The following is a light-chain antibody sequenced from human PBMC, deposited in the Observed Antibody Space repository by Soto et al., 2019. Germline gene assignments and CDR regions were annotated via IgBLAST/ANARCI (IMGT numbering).Light chain of an antibody. CDR2: QGS. CDR1: RSDVGSYNL. CDR3: CSYAGSYVV. J-gene: IGLJ2*01. Sequence: QSMVTQPTAVSGCPGQSITISCTGTRSDVGSYNLVSWYQQHPAKAPKLIIYQGSKRPPGVSNRFSASKSGTTASLTISGLQAEDEADYYCCSYAGSYVVFGGGTKVTVL. V-gene: IGLV2-23*01.